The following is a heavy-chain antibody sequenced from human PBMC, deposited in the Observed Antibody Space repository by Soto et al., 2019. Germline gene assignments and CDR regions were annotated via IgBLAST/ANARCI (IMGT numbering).Heavy chain of an antibody. V-gene: IGHV1-69*01. Sequence: QVQLVQSGAEVKKAGSSVKVSCKVSGGTFSSYFINWVRQAPGQGLEWVGGPIPVFGTASYAEKFQGRVTIPAEESTSTAYMELSRLRSDDTAVYYCARETPSAAAAYYYYGLDVWGQGTTVTVPS. D-gene: IGHD6-13*01. CDR2: PIPVFGTA. CDR1: GGTFSSYF. CDR3: ARETPSAAAAYYYYGLDV. J-gene: IGHJ6*02.